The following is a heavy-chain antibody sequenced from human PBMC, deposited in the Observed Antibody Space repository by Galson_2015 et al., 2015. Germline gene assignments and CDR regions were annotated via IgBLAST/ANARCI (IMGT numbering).Heavy chain of an antibody. CDR3: ARDGSEEDFFLTDFDY. J-gene: IGHJ4*02. D-gene: IGHD3-10*01. V-gene: IGHV3-30*03. CDR2: ISYDGSNK. Sequence: SLRLSCAASGFTFSSYGMHWVRQAPGKGLEWVAVISYDGSNKYYADSVKGRFTISRDNSKNTLYLQMNSLRAEDTAVYYCARDGSEEDFFLTDFDYWGQGTLVTVSS. CDR1: GFTFSSYG.